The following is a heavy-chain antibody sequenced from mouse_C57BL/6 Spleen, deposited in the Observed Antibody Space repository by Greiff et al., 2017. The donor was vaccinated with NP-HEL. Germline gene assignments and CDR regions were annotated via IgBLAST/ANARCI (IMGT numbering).Heavy chain of an antibody. CDR2: IDPSDSYT. J-gene: IGHJ2*01. V-gene: IGHV1-59*01. D-gene: IGHD4-1*01. CDR3: ARGELGRRGYFDY. Sequence: VQLQQSGAELVRPGTSVKLSCKASGYTFTSYWMHWVKQRPGQGLEWIGVIDPSDSYTNYNQKFKGKATLTVDTSSSTAYMQLSSLTSEDSAVYYCARGELGRRGYFDYWGQGTTLTVSS. CDR1: GYTFTSYW.